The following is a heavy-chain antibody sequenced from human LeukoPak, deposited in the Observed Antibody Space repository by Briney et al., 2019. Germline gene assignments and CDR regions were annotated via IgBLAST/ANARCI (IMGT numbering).Heavy chain of an antibody. J-gene: IGHJ4*02. CDR2: IYHSGST. CDR1: AYSISSGYY. D-gene: IGHD3-10*01. V-gene: IGHV4-38-2*02. CDR3: ARHPRYYYGSVDY. Sequence: SETLSLTCIVSAYSISSGYYWGWIRQPPGKGLEWIGSIYHSGSTYYNPSLKSRVTISVDTSKNQFSLKLSSVTAADTAVYYCARHPRYYYGSVDYWGQGTLVTVSS.